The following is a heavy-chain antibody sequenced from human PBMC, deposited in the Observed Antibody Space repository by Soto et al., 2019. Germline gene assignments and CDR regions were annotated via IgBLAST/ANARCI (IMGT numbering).Heavy chain of an antibody. J-gene: IGHJ2*01. CDR2: IIPIFGTA. D-gene: IGHD5-12*01. V-gene: IGHV1-69*12. CDR3: ARDHRRMATIGEGEDWYFDL. Sequence: QVQLVQSGAEVKKPGSSVKVSCKASGGTFSSYAISWVRQAPGQGLEWMGGIIPIFGTANYAQKFQGRVTITADESTSTAYMELSSLRSEDTAVYYCARDHRRMATIGEGEDWYFDLWGRGTLVTVSS. CDR1: GGTFSSYA.